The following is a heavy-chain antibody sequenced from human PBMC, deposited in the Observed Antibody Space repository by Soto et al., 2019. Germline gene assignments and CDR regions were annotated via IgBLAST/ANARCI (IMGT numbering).Heavy chain of an antibody. J-gene: IGHJ4*02. Sequence: SETLSLTCTVSGGSISGYYWNWIRQPPGKGLEWIGYIYDSGSINYNPSLKSRVTISVDTSKNQFSLKLTSVTAADTAVYYCAAPPRYWGQGTLVTVSS. CDR3: AAPPRY. V-gene: IGHV4-59*01. CDR2: IYDSGSI. D-gene: IGHD6-6*01. CDR1: GGSISGYY.